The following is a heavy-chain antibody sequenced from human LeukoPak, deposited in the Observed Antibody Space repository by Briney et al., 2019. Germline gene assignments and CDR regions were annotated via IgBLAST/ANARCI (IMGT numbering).Heavy chain of an antibody. D-gene: IGHD3-10*01. Sequence: SETLSLTCTVSGGSISSYYWSWIRQPPGKGLEWIGYIYYSGSTNYNPSLKSRVTISVDTSKNQFSLKLSSVTAADTAVYYCARIEVRGVKDAFDIWGQGTMVTVSS. V-gene: IGHV4-59*01. J-gene: IGHJ3*02. CDR1: GGSISSYY. CDR2: IYYSGST. CDR3: ARIEVRGVKDAFDI.